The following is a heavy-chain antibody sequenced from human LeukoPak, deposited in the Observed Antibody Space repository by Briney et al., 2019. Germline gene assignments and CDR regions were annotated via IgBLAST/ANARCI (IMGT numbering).Heavy chain of an antibody. CDR1: GYTFTSYA. CDR3: ARDGPVLLWFGEYLSGAFDI. V-gene: IGHV1-3*01. CDR2: INAGNGNT. J-gene: IGHJ3*02. Sequence: ASVKVSCKASGYTFTSYAMHWVRQAPGQRLEWMGWINAGNGNTKYSQKFQGRVTITRYTSSSTAYMELSSLRSEDTAVYYCARDGPVLLWFGEYLSGAFDIWGQGTMVTVSS. D-gene: IGHD3-10*01.